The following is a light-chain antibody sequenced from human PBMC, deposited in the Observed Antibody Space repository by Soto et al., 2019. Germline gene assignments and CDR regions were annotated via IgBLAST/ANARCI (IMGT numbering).Light chain of an antibody. J-gene: IGKJ2*01. CDR3: QKYNNWPHN. CDR1: QSVSSK. Sequence: EIVMTQAPATLSVSPVERATLSCRSSQSVSSKLAWFQQRPGQAPSLLIYGVSTRATGVPVRFSGSGSGTEFTLTINSLQSEDFAVYYCQKYNNWPHNFGRGTKVDIK. V-gene: IGKV3-15*01. CDR2: GVS.